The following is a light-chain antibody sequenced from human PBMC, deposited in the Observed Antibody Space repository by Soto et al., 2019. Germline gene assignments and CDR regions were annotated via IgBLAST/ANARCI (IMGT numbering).Light chain of an antibody. CDR3: SSYTSSNTVI. J-gene: IGLJ2*01. CDR2: DVS. Sequence: QSALTQPASVSGSPGQSITISCTGTSSDVGGYNYVSWYQQHPGKAPKLMIYDVSNRPSGVSNRFSGSKSGNTASLTISGLQAEDEADYYCSSYTSSNTVIFGGGTK. V-gene: IGLV2-14*01. CDR1: SSDVGGYNY.